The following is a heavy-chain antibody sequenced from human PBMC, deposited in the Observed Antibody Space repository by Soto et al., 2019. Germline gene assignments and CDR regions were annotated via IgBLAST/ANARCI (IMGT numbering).Heavy chain of an antibody. V-gene: IGHV4-31*01. D-gene: IGHD3-3*01. CDR2: IYNIVST. J-gene: IGHJ5*01. CDR3: LRERALDSMGQWLYS. Sequence: QVQLQESGPGLVKPSQTLSLTCTVSGLPVSSGVYYWTRIRQHPWRGLEWIGYIYNIVSTSYNPSLENLLTRSLDTSKNKFSLNLTSLTAADTAIYYCLRERALDSMGQWLYSWGHGILVPLSS. CDR1: GLPVSSGVYY.